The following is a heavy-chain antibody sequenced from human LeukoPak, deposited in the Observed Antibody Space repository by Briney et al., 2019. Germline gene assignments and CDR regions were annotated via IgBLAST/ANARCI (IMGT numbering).Heavy chain of an antibody. D-gene: IGHD6-19*01. CDR1: GFTFSSYA. CDR3: EKDSLIAVAGTLDY. V-gene: IGHV3-23*01. CDR2: ISGSGGST. Sequence: GGSLRLSCAASGFTFSSYAMSWVRQAPGKGLEWVSAISGSGGSTYYADSVKGRFTISRDNSKNTLYLQMNSLRAEDTAVYYCEKDSLIAVAGTLDYWGQGTLVTVSS. J-gene: IGHJ4*02.